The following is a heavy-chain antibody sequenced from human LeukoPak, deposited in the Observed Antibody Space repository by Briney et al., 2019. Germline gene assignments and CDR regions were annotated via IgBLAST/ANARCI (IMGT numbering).Heavy chain of an antibody. D-gene: IGHD3-22*01. CDR1: GYTFTSYG. J-gene: IGHJ4*02. V-gene: IGHV1-18*01. Sequence: ASVKVSCKASGYTFTSYGISWVRQAPGQGLEWMGWISAYNGNTNYAQKLQGRVTMTTDTSTSTAYMELRSLRSDDTAVYYCARTYIGYYDSSGYYYKELFDYWGQGTLVTVSS. CDR2: ISAYNGNT. CDR3: ARTYIGYYDSSGYYYKELFDY.